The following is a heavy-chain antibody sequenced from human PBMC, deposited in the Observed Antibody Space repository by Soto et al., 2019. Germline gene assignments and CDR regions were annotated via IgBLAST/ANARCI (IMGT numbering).Heavy chain of an antibody. CDR2: INSDSDTI. CDR3: ARSGYGPYYFDY. J-gene: IGHJ4*01. Sequence: GGSLRLSCAAYGFTFSYYGLSWVRQAPGKGLEWISYINSDSDTIYYADSVKGRFTISRENAKNSLYLQMSSLRDEDTAVYYCARSGYGPYYFDYWGHGTLVTVSS. V-gene: IGHV3-48*02. CDR1: GFTFSYYG. D-gene: IGHD5-18*01.